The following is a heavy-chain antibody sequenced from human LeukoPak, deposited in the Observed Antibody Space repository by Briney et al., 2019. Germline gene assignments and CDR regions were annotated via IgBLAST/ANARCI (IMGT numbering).Heavy chain of an antibody. CDR1: GFTFSTAW. V-gene: IGHV3-15*01. Sequence: GGSLSLSCAASGFTFSTAWMSWVRQAPGKGLEWVGRIKGTTDGGTTGYATPVKGRFAISRDDSKNMVYLQMISLKTEDTAVYYCTAEWRILWCLGYWGQGTLVTVSS. CDR3: TAEWRILWCLGY. D-gene: IGHD4/OR15-4a*01. J-gene: IGHJ4*02. CDR2: IKGTTDGGTT.